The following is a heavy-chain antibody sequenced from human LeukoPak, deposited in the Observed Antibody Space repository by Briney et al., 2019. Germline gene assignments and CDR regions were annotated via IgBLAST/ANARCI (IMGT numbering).Heavy chain of an antibody. CDR2: IYWDGDK. J-gene: IGHJ5*02. Sequence: ESGPTLVNPTQTLTLTCTFSEFSLTTGGVGVGWIRQPPGKALECLALIYWDGDKRYSPSLKSRLTITKDTSKNQVVLTMTNMDPVDTATYYCAHKSSTTSVDPWGQGTLVTVSS. V-gene: IGHV2-5*02. CDR1: EFSLTTGGVG. CDR3: AHKSSTTSVDP. D-gene: IGHD2/OR15-2a*01.